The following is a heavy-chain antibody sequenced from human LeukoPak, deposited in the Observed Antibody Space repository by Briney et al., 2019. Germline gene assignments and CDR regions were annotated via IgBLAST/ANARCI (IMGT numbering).Heavy chain of an antibody. CDR3: AREPGSGSYFNDPAVVYGLDV. J-gene: IGHJ6*04. CDR1: GFTFSSYS. Sequence: GGSLRLSCAASGFTFSSYSMNWVRQAPGKGLEGVSPISSSKSYIYYAASVKGRFTISRDNAKNSLYLQMNSLRAEDPAVYYCAREPGSGSYFNDPAVVYGLDVWGKGTTVTVSS. CDR2: ISSSKSYI. V-gene: IGHV3-21*01. D-gene: IGHD3-10*01.